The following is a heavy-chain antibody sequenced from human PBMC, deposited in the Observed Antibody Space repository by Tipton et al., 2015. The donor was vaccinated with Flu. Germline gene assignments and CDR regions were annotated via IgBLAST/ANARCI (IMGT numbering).Heavy chain of an antibody. J-gene: IGHJ4*02. V-gene: IGHV4-31*03. CDR2: IYYSGST. CDR1: GGSISSGGYY. Sequence: TLSLTCTVPGGSISSGGYYWSWIRQHPGKGLEWIGYIYYSGSTYYNLSLKSRVTISVDTSKNQFSLKLSSVTAADTAVYYCARGGATGEDYFDYWGQGTLVTVSS. D-gene: IGHD5-12*01. CDR3: ARGGATGEDYFDY.